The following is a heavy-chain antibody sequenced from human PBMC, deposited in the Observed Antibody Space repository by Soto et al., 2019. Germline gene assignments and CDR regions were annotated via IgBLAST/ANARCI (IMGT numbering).Heavy chain of an antibody. Sequence: QVQLVESGGGVIQPGRSLRLSCAASGFTFSSYAMHWVRQAPGKGLEWVAVISYDGSNKYYADSVKGRFTISRDNSKNXLXLXXNSLRAEDTAVYYCARDNEGSSWYEKYYYYYGMDVWGQGTTVTVSS. CDR1: GFTFSSYA. CDR3: ARDNEGSSWYEKYYYYYGMDV. D-gene: IGHD6-13*01. CDR2: ISYDGSNK. J-gene: IGHJ6*02. V-gene: IGHV3-30-3*01.